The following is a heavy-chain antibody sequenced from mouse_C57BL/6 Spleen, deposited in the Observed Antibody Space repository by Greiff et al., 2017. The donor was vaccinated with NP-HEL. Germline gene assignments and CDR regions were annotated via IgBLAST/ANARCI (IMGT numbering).Heavy chain of an antibody. CDR1: GFTFSSYG. V-gene: IGHV5-6*01. CDR3: ARHRGVIYYDYAVNWYFDV. CDR2: ISSGGSYT. D-gene: IGHD2-4*01. Sequence: EVKLMESGGDLVKPGGSLKLSCAASGFTFSSYGMSWVRQTPDKRLEWVATISSGGSYTYYPDSVKGRFTISRDNAKNTLYLQMSSLKSEDTAMYYCARHRGVIYYDYAVNWYFDVWGTGTTVTVSS. J-gene: IGHJ1*03.